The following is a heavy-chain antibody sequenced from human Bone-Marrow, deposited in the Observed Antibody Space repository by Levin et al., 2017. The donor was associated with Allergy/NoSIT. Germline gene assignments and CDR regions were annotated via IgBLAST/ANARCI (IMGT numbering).Heavy chain of an antibody. CDR3: AKLPSYYYGAALDY. J-gene: IGHJ4*02. D-gene: IGHD3-10*01. V-gene: IGHV3-30*18. CDR1: GSTFNSYA. Sequence: SLRLSCEASGSTFNSYAMHWVRQAPGKGLEWVALISYDGSNTFYGASLEGRFTISRDNPKSILYLQMNSLRVEDTAVYYCAKLPSYYYGAALDYWGQGTLVTVSS. CDR2: ISYDGSNT.